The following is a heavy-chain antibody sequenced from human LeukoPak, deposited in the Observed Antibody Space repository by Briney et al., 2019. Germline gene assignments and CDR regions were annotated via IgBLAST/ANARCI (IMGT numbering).Heavy chain of an antibody. CDR1: GFTVSGNY. CDR3: ARDLAGYNSFDY. Sequence: PGGSLRLSCAASGFTVSGNYMSWVRQAPGKGLEWVSIIYSGDSTYYADSVKGRFTISRDNSKNTLYLQMNSLRAEDTAVYYCARDLAGYNSFDYWGQGTLVTVSS. V-gene: IGHV3-66*01. CDR2: IYSGDST. J-gene: IGHJ4*02. D-gene: IGHD5-24*01.